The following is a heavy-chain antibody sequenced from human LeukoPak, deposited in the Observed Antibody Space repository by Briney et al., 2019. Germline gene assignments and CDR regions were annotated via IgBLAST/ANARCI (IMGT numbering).Heavy chain of an antibody. CDR3: ARTSRRGSGSYYFDY. D-gene: IGHD3-10*01. Sequence: PSEILSLTCTVSGGSISSSSYYWGWIRQPPGKGLEWIGSIYYSGSTYYNPSLKSRVTISVDTSKNQFSLKLSSVTAADTAGYYCARTSRRGSGSYYFDYWGQGTLVTVSS. CDR2: IYYSGST. CDR1: GGSISSSSYY. J-gene: IGHJ4*02. V-gene: IGHV4-39*01.